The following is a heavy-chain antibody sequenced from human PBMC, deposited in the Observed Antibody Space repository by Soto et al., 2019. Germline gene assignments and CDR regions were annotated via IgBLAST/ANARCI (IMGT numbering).Heavy chain of an antibody. V-gene: IGHV3-66*01. Sequence: EVPLVESGGGLVQPGGSLRLSCAASGVTVSSNYMSWVRQAPGKGLEWVSVIYSGGSTYYADSVKGRFTISRDNSKNPLYLQMNSLRAEDTAVYYCARDFYYHGSGTMGGDFDYWGQGTLVTVSS. J-gene: IGHJ4*02. D-gene: IGHD3-10*01. CDR3: ARDFYYHGSGTMGGDFDY. CDR2: IYSGGST. CDR1: GVTVSSNY.